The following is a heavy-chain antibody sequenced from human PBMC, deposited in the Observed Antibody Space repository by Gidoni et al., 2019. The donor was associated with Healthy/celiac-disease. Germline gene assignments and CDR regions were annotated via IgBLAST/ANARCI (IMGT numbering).Heavy chain of an antibody. J-gene: IGHJ6*02. CDR2: IWYDGSNK. CDR3: AREEVYYYGSTYYYGMDV. V-gene: IGHV3-33*01. Sequence: QVQLVESGGGVVQPGRSLRLSCAASGFTFSSYGMHWVRQAPGKGLEWVAVIWYDGSNKYYADSVKGRFTISRDNSKNTLYLQMNSLRAEDTAVYYCAREEVYYYGSTYYYGMDVWGQGTTVTVSS. D-gene: IGHD3-10*01. CDR1: GFTFSSYG.